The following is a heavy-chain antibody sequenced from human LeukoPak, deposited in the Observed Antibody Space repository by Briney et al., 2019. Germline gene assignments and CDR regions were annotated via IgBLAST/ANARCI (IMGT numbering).Heavy chain of an antibody. CDR2: ISGSGGST. CDR1: GFTFSSYA. D-gene: IGHD3-22*01. J-gene: IGHJ4*02. CDR3: AKRRDYYDSSGYYYVGFDY. V-gene: IGHV3-23*01. Sequence: GGSLRLSCAASGFTFSSYAMSWVRQAPGKGLEWVSAISGSGGSTYYADSVKGRFTISGDNSKNTLYLQMNSLRAEDTAVYYCAKRRDYYDSSGYYYVGFDYWGQGTLVTVSS.